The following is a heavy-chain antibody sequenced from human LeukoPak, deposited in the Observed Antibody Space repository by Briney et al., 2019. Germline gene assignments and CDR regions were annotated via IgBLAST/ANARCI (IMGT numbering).Heavy chain of an antibody. CDR1: GGSISSYY. CDR3: ASGSYSSGWHPYFDS. D-gene: IGHD6-19*01. V-gene: IGHV4-39*01. J-gene: IGHJ4*02. Sequence: SETLSLTCTVAGGSISSYYWGCIRQPPGKGLEWIGSLFYTGSTYYNPSLKSRVTISVDTSKNQFSLNLSSVTAADTAIYYCASGSYSSGWHPYFDSWGQGTLVTVSS. CDR2: LFYTGST.